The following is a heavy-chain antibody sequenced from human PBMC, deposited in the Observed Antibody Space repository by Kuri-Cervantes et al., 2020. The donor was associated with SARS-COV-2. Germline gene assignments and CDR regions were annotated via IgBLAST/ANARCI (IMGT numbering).Heavy chain of an antibody. CDR1: GGSISSYY. CDR3: ASFPMVGNWFDP. D-gene: IGHD3-10*01. Sequence: GSLRLSCTVSGGSISSYYWSWIRQPPGKGLEWIGFISYDGHTNYNPSLKSRVTLSFDTSNNQFSLTLSSVTAADTAVYYCASFPMVGNWFDPWGQGTLVNVSS. J-gene: IGHJ5*02. V-gene: IGHV4-59*08. CDR2: ISYDGHT.